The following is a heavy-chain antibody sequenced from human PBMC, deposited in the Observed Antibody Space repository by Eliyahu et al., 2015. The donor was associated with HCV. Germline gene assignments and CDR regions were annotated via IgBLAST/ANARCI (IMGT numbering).Heavy chain of an antibody. Sequence: QVQLVESGGGVVQPGRSLRLSCAASGFTFSSYGMHWVRQAPGKGLEWVAVIWYDGSNKYYADSVKGRFTISRDNSKNTLYLQMNSLRAEDTAVYYCAREKPWNDFYYYGMDVWGQGTTVTVSS. V-gene: IGHV3-33*08. CDR2: IWYDGSNK. D-gene: IGHD1-1*01. CDR1: GFTFSSYG. J-gene: IGHJ6*02. CDR3: AREKPWNDFYYYGMDV.